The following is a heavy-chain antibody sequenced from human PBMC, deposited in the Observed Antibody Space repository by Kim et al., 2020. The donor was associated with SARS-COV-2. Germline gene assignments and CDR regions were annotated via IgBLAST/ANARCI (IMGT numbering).Heavy chain of an antibody. CDR3: ARGIRGTKYYYYYYGMDV. Sequence: KSRVTISVDTSKNQFSLKLSSVTAADTAVYYCARGIRGTKYYYYYYGMDVWGQGTTVTVSS. V-gene: IGHV4-34*01. D-gene: IGHD3-16*01. J-gene: IGHJ6*02.